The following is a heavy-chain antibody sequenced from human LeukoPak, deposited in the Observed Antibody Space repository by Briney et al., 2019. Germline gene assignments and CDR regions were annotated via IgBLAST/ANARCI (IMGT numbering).Heavy chain of an antibody. CDR2: ISWNSGSI. D-gene: IGHD3-22*01. J-gene: IGHJ3*02. CDR1: GFTFDVYA. Sequence: PGRSLRLSCAASGFTFDVYAMHWVRQAPGKGLEWVSGISWNSGSIGYADSVKGRFTISRDNAKNSLYLQMNSLRAEDTALYYCAKVGYYDSSGYYYLDAFDIWGQGTMVTVSS. CDR3: AKVGYYDSSGYYYLDAFDI. V-gene: IGHV3-9*01.